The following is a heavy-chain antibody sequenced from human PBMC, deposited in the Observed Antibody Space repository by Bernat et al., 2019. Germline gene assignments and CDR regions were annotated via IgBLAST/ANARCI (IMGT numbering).Heavy chain of an antibody. Sequence: EVQLVESGGDLVKPGGSLRLSCAASGFTFSDAWMNWVRQAPGKGLEWVGRIKSKTDGGTTDYAAPVKGRFTFSRDDSKNTLYLQMSSLKTEDTAVYYCNAGEYKGYYGMDVWGQGTTVTVSS. CDR1: GFTFSDAW. J-gene: IGHJ6*02. V-gene: IGHV3-15*07. D-gene: IGHD2/OR15-2a*01. CDR2: IKSKTDGGTT. CDR3: NAGEYKGYYGMDV.